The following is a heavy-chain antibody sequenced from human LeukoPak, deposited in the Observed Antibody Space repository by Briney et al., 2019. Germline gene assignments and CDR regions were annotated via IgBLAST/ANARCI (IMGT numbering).Heavy chain of an antibody. D-gene: IGHD3-10*01. CDR2: INPNSGAT. V-gene: IGHV1-2*02. Sequence: VASVKVSCKASGYTFTAYYIHWVRQAPGQGLEWMGWINPNSGATNHAQNFQARVAMTRDTSISTAYMELSSLRSDDTAVYYCARVSGTTSFGNYWFDSWGRGTLVTVSS. J-gene: IGHJ5*01. CDR3: ARVSGTTSFGNYWFDS. CDR1: GYTFTAYY.